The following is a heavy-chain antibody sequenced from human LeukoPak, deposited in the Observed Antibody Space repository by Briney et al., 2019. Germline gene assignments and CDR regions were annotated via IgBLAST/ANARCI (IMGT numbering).Heavy chain of an antibody. D-gene: IGHD5-18*01. Sequence: SETLSLTCTVSGVSISSSSFYWGWIRQPPGKGLEWIGSIYYSGSTYYNPSLKNRVTISVDTSKNQFSLKLSSVTAADTAVSYCANFENIYGYHWDYWGQGTLVTVSS. CDR1: GVSISSSSFY. CDR2: IYYSGST. J-gene: IGHJ4*02. V-gene: IGHV4-39*01. CDR3: ANFENIYGYHWDY.